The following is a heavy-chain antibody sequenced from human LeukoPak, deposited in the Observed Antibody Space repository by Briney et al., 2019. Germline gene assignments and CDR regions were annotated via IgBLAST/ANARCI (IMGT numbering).Heavy chain of an antibody. J-gene: IGHJ5*02. D-gene: IGHD3-22*01. CDR3: ARRSPTYDQGQGDNWFDP. CDR2: INHSGST. Sequence: SETLSLTCAVYGGSFSGYYWSWIRQPPGKGLEWIGEINHSGSTNYNPSLKSRVTISVDTSKNQFSLKLSSVTAADTAVYYCARRSPTYDQGQGDNWFDPWGQGTLVTVSS. CDR1: GGSFSGYY. V-gene: IGHV4-34*01.